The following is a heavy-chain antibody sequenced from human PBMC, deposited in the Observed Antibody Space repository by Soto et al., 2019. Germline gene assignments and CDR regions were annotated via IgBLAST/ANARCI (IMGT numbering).Heavy chain of an antibody. Sequence: GGSLRLSCAASGFTFSSYGMHWVRQAPGKGLEWVAVISYDGSNKYYADSVKGRFTISRDNSKNTLYLQMNSLRAEDTAVYYCARCVVVYYYYYGMDVWGQGTTVTVSS. CDR3: ARCVVVYYYYYGMDV. J-gene: IGHJ6*02. V-gene: IGHV3-30*03. D-gene: IGHD2-15*01. CDR2: ISYDGSNK. CDR1: GFTFSSYG.